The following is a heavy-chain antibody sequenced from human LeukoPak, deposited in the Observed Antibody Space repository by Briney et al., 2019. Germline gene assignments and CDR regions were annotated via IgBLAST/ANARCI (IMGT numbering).Heavy chain of an antibody. V-gene: IGHV4-34*01. Sequence: PSQTLSLTCAVYGGSFSGYYWSWIRQPPGKGLEWIGEINHSGSTNYNPSLKSRVTISADTSKNQFSLKLSSVTAADTAVYYCARPLGYSYGYRSLYYYGMDVWGQGTTVTVSS. CDR1: GGSFSGYY. CDR3: ARPLGYSYGYRSLYYYGMDV. J-gene: IGHJ6*02. CDR2: INHSGST. D-gene: IGHD5-18*01.